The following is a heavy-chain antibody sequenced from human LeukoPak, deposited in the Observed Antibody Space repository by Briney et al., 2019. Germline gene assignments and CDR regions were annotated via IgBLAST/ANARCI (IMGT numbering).Heavy chain of an antibody. CDR3: AKDPTPKLWFGDEVGAFDI. CDR2: ISGSGGST. J-gene: IGHJ3*02. V-gene: IGHV3-23*01. Sequence: GGSLRLSCAASGFTVSNNYMGWVRQAPGKGLEWVSAISGSGGSTYYADSVKGRFTISRDNSKNTLYLQMNSLRAEDTAVYYCAKDPTPKLWFGDEVGAFDIWGQGTMVTVSS. CDR1: GFTVSNNY. D-gene: IGHD3-10*01.